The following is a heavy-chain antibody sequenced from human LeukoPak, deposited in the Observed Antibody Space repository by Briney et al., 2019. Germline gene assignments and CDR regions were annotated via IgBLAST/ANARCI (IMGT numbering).Heavy chain of an antibody. CDR3: AIVTGTTSRAFDY. V-gene: IGHV4-59*01. D-gene: IGHD1-7*01. CDR2: IYYSGST. J-gene: IGHJ4*02. Sequence: TSSETLSLTCTVSGGSISSYYWSWIRQPPGKGLEWIGYIYYSGSTNYNPSLKSRVTISVDTSKNQFSLKLSSVTAADTAVYYCAIVTGTTSRAFDYWGQGTLVTVSS. CDR1: GGSISSYY.